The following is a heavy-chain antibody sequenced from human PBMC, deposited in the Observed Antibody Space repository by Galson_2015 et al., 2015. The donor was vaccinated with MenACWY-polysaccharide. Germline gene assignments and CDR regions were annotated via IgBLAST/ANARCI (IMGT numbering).Heavy chain of an antibody. D-gene: IGHD4-11*01. V-gene: IGHV4-34*01. Sequence: GTLSRTCAVYGGSFSGYYWTWIRQPPGAGLEWIGEINPSGSTNNNPSLKSRVTISLDSSKNGFSMKVSTVTAADTAMYYCAIGKSRYSNYWGQVTLVTVSS. CDR1: GGSFSGYY. CDR2: INPSGST. CDR3: AIGKSRYSNY. J-gene: IGHJ4*02.